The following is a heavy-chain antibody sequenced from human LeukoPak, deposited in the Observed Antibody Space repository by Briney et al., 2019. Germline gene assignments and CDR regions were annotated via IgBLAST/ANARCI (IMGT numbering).Heavy chain of an antibody. J-gene: IGHJ3*02. Sequence: ASVKVSCRASGYTFTSYGISWVRQAPGQGFEWMRWISAYNGNTNYAQKLQGRVTMTTDTSTSTAYMELSSLRSEDTAVYYCARPSRLGGGYDFWSGYYVADAFDIWGQGTMVTVSS. CDR1: GYTFTSYG. D-gene: IGHD3-3*01. CDR2: ISAYNGNT. CDR3: ARPSRLGGGYDFWSGYYVADAFDI. V-gene: IGHV1-18*01.